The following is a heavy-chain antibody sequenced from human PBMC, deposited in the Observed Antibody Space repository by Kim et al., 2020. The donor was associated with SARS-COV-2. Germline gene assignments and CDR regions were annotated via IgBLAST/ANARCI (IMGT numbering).Heavy chain of an antibody. J-gene: IGHJ4*02. Sequence: GRKKYYVDPEKGRFTISRDNAKNSLYLQMDSLRAEDTAVYYCARGVGPDYWGQGTLVTVSS. V-gene: IGHV3-7*03. CDR2: GRKK. CDR3: ARGVGPDY. D-gene: IGHD3-10*01.